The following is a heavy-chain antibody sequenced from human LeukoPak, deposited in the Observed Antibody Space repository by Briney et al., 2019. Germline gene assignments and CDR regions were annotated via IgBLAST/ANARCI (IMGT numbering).Heavy chain of an antibody. CDR3: ARDGYGGSQNWFDP. CDR2: INPNSGGT. J-gene: IGHJ5*02. D-gene: IGHD1-26*01. Sequence: GASVKVSCKASGYTFTGYYMHWVRQAPGQGLEWMGWINPNSGGTKYAQRFQGRVTMTRDTSISTAYMELSRLRSDDTAVYYCARDGYGGSQNWFDPWGQGTLVTVSS. CDR1: GYTFTGYY. V-gene: IGHV1-2*02.